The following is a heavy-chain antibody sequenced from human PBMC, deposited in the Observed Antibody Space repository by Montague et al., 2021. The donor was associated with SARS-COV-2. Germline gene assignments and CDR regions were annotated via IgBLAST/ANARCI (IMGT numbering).Heavy chain of an antibody. CDR2: IYYRGST. Sequence: SETLSLTCTVSGGFINSSFWSWIRQPPGKGLEWIGYIYYRGSTNYNPSLETRVTISVDPSKSQFSLKLSSVTAADTAVYYCAREDRWNWFDPWGQGTLVIVSS. CDR3: AREDRWNWFDP. CDR1: GGFINSSF. J-gene: IGHJ5*02. V-gene: IGHV4-59*01. D-gene: IGHD5-24*01.